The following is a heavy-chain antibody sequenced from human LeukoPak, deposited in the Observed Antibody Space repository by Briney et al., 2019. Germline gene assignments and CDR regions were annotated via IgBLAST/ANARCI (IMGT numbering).Heavy chain of an antibody. CDR1: GFTVSGDA. Sequence: PGGFLSLSCAASGFTVSGDAMSWVRRAPGKGLEWVSLIYSGDSTYYADSVKGRFTISRDNSKNTLYLQMNSLRAEDTAMYYCATVSGGDYFDYWGQGTLVTVSS. D-gene: IGHD3-10*01. CDR2: IYSGDST. J-gene: IGHJ4*02. CDR3: ATVSGGDYFDY. V-gene: IGHV3-53*01.